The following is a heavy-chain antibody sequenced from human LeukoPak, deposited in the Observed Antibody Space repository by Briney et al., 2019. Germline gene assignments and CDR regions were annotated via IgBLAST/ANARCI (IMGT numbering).Heavy chain of an antibody. CDR2: IYYSGST. CDR3: ARAGFEGYCSGGSCYSVWFDP. D-gene: IGHD2-15*01. J-gene: IGHJ5*02. V-gene: IGHV4-59*01. CDR1: GGSISSYY. Sequence: PSETLSLTCTVSGGSISSYYWSWIRQPPGKGLEWIGYIYYSGSTNYNPSLKSRVTISVDTSKHQFSLKLSSVTAADTAVYYCARAGFEGYCSGGSCYSVWFDPWGQGTLVTVSS.